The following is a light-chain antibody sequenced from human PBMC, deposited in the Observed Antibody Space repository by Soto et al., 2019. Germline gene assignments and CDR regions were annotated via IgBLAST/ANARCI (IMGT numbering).Light chain of an antibody. V-gene: IGKV1-13*02. CDR3: QQYIAYPVT. CDR2: DAS. J-gene: IGKJ3*01. CDR1: QGIGFS. Sequence: AIALAQSPSSLSASVGDRLTITCRASQGIGFSLAWYQQKPGKSPRLLIYDASSLESGVPSRFSGSASGTDFTLTMSRLQPEDFATYYCQQYIAYPVTFGPGTRVAIK.